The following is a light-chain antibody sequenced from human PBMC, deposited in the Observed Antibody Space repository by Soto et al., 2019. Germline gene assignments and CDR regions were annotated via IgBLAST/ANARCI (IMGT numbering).Light chain of an antibody. V-gene: IGLV2-8*01. Sequence: QSALTQPPSASGSPGQSVTISCTGTSSDVGGYKYVYWYQRHPGKAPKLIIYEVSRRPPGVPDRFSGSKSGNTASLTVSGLHAEDEADYYCSSYAGSNNLIFGGGTKLTVL. J-gene: IGLJ2*01. CDR2: EVS. CDR3: SSYAGSNNLI. CDR1: SSDVGGYKY.